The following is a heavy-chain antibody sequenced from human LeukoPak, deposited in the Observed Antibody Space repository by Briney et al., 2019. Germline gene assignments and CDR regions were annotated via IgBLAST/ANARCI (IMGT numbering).Heavy chain of an antibody. V-gene: IGHV3-21*01. Sequence: GGSLRLSCAASGFTFSSYSMNWVRQAPGKGLEWVSSISSSSRYIYYADSVKGRFTISRDNAKNSLYLQMNSLRAEDTAVYYCARVALEGKSDYWGQGTPVTVSS. J-gene: IGHJ4*02. CDR3: ARVALEGKSDY. CDR1: GFTFSSYS. D-gene: IGHD3-3*01. CDR2: ISSSSRYI.